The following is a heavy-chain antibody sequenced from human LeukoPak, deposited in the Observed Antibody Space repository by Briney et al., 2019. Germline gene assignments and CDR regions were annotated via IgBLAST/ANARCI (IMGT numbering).Heavy chain of an antibody. CDR3: ARGFNDILTGYPY. J-gene: IGHJ4*02. CDR2: INPRVVST. V-gene: IGHV1-46*01. Sequence: ASVKVSCKASGYSFTSHYMHWVRQAPGQGLEWMGVINPRVVSTTYAQKFQGRVTMTRDTSTSTVYMELYSLRSEDTAVYYCARGFNDILTGYPYWGQGTPVTVSS. CDR1: GYSFTSHY. D-gene: IGHD3-9*01.